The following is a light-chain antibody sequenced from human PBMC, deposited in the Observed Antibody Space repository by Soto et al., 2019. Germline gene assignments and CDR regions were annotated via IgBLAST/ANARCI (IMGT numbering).Light chain of an antibody. CDR3: AAWDDSLSAVV. J-gene: IGLJ3*02. CDR1: ISNLGSNF. CDR2: RNN. V-gene: IGLV1-47*01. Sequence: QSVLTQPPSASGTPGQRVTISCSGSISNLGSNFIFWYQQLPGAAPKLLISRNNERPSWVPDRFSGSKSGTSASLAIDGLRSEDEADYHCAAWDDSLSAVVFGGGTKVTVL.